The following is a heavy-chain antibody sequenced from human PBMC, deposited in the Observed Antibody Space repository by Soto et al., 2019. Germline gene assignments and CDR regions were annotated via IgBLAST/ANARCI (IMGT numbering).Heavy chain of an antibody. CDR2: IYQSGST. Sequence: QLQLQESGSGLVKPSQTLSLTCAVSGGSISSGGYSWSWIRQPPGKGLEWIGYIYQSGSTSFNPSLKRRNNLSLDKSTNQYSQNLSTVHAADTPEHYCPRVPDPWGQGSLVTVSS. V-gene: IGHV4-30-2*01. CDR3: PRVPDP. J-gene: IGHJ5*02. CDR1: GGSISSGGYS.